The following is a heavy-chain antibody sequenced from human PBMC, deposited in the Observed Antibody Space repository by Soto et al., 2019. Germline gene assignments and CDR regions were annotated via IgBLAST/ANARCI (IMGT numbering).Heavy chain of an antibody. D-gene: IGHD3-10*01. J-gene: IGHJ4*02. CDR3: ARDWSAEVLPDY. CDR1: GYTFTTYG. CDR2: ISTYNGNT. Sequence: QVQLVQSGVEVKKPGASVKVSCQASGYTFTTYGISWLRQAPGQGPEWMGWISTYNGNTQLAQKFQGRVTMTTDTSTNTAYMELRSLTSDDTAVYYCARDWSAEVLPDYWGQGTLVTVSS. V-gene: IGHV1-18*01.